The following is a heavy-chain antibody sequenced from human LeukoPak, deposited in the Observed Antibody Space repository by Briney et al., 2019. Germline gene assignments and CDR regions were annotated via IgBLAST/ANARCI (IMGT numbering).Heavy chain of an antibody. CDR2: INPNSGGT. Sequence: ASVKVSCKASGYTFTGYYMHWVRQAPGQGLEWMGWINPNSGGTNYAQKFQGRVTMTRDTSISTAYMELSRLRSDDTAVYYCARDYGSSGYYLYYYCGMDVWGQGTTVTVSS. D-gene: IGHD3-22*01. J-gene: IGHJ6*02. CDR1: GYTFTGYY. V-gene: IGHV1-2*02. CDR3: ARDYGSSGYYLYYYCGMDV.